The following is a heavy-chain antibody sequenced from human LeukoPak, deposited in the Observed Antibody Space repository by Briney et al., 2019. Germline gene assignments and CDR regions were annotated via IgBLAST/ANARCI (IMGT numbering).Heavy chain of an antibody. D-gene: IGHD3-22*01. CDR1: GGTFSSYA. CDR2: IIPILGIA. Sequence: SVKVSCKASGGTFSSYAISWVRQAPGQGLEWMGRIIPILGIANYAQKFQGRVTITADKSTSTAYVELSSLRSEDTAVYYCARGPVRNYYDSSGSAFDIWGQGTMVTVSS. CDR3: ARGPVRNYYDSSGSAFDI. V-gene: IGHV1-69*04. J-gene: IGHJ3*02.